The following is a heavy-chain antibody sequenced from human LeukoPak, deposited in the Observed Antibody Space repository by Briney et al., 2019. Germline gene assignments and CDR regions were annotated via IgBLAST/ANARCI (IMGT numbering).Heavy chain of an antibody. CDR1: GGSISSGDYC. CDR3: ARIFYDILTIYFDY. D-gene: IGHD3-9*01. V-gene: IGHV4-30-4*01. CDR2: IYYSGST. J-gene: IGHJ4*02. Sequence: PSQTLSLTCTVSGGSISSGDYCWSWIRQPPGKGLEWIGYIYYSGSTYYNPSLKSRVTISVDTSKNQFSLKLSSVTAADTAVYYCARIFYDILTIYFDYWGQGTLVTVSS.